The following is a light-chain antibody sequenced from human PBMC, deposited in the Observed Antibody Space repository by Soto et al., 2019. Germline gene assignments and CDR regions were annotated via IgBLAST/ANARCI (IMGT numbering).Light chain of an antibody. J-gene: IGKJ4*01. Sequence: DIQMTQSPSSLSASVGDRVTITCRASQSISSYLNWYQQKPGKAPKLLIYAASSLQSGVPSRFSGSGSETDFTLTISSLQPEDFATYYCQQSYSPLTFGGGTKVDIK. CDR3: QQSYSPLT. CDR1: QSISSY. V-gene: IGKV1-39*01. CDR2: AAS.